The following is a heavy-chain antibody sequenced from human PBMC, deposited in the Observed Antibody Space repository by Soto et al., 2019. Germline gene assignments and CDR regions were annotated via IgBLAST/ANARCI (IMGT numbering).Heavy chain of an antibody. CDR3: TKDRDRSGIYEKSYFDY. D-gene: IGHD3-22*01. CDR2: VTGDGVFT. J-gene: IGHJ4*03. Sequence: LXCAGSGETFARDAVDWVRQAPGKGRERVTAVTGDGVFTDYADSEKGRFTVSRDNGENSLCLQIKSLRPEDTAVYSCTKDRDRSGIYEKSYFDYLGQGALGTVYS. CDR1: GETFARDA. V-gene: IGHV3-9*01.